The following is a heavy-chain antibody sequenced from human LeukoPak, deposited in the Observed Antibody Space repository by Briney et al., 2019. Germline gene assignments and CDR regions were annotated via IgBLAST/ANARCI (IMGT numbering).Heavy chain of an antibody. CDR1: GYTFTNYA. J-gene: IGHJ5*02. V-gene: IGHV1-18*01. CDR3: AREGRLMSDTTVPP. Sequence: ASVKVSCKASGYTFTNYAVSWLRQAPGQTREWMGGVIAYSGNTNYAQNFHDRVTMTTDTTTTTAYMELRSLTSEDTAVYYCAREGRLMSDTTVPPWGQGTLVTV. D-gene: IGHD2/OR15-2a*01. CDR2: VIAYSGNT.